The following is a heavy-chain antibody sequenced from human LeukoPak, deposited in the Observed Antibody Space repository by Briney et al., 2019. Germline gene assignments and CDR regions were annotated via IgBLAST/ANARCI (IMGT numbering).Heavy chain of an antibody. J-gene: IGHJ4*02. CDR2: IYYSGST. CDR1: GGSISSYY. Sequence: SETLPLTCTVSGGSISSYYWSWIRQPPGKGLEWIGYIYYSGSTNYNPSLKSRVTISVDTSKNQFYLKLSSVTAADTAVYYCARISGSYFDYWGQGTLVTVSS. CDR3: ARISGSYFDY. D-gene: IGHD1-26*01. V-gene: IGHV4-59*01.